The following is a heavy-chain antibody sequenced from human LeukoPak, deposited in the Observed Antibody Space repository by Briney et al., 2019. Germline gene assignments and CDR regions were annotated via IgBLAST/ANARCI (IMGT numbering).Heavy chain of an antibody. J-gene: IGHJ6*02. CDR3: ARVVTPGYYYYGMDV. V-gene: IGHV4-59*01. CDR1: GGSISSYY. D-gene: IGHD4-23*01. CDR2: IYYSGST. Sequence: PSETLSLTCTVSGGSISSYYWSWLRQPPGKGLEWIGYIYYSGSTNYNTSLKSRVTISVDTSKNQFSLKLSSVTAADTAVYYCARVVTPGYYYYGMDVWGQGTTVTVSS.